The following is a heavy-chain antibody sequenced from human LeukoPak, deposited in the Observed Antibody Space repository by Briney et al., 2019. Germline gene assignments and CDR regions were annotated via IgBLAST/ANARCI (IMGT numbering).Heavy chain of an antibody. J-gene: IGHJ4*02. CDR1: GGSISSYY. CDR2: IYYSGST. CDR3: AGDGGNGALDY. V-gene: IGHV4-59*01. Sequence: PSETLSLTCTVSGGSISSYYWSWIRQPPGKGLEWIGYIYYSGSTNYNPSLKSRVTISVDTSKNQFSLKLTSVTAADTAVYYCAGDGGNGALDYWGQGNLVTVSS. D-gene: IGHD4-23*01.